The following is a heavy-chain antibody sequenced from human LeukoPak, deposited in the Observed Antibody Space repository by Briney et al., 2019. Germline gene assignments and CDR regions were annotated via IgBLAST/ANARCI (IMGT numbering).Heavy chain of an antibody. V-gene: IGHV3-21*01. J-gene: IGHJ3*02. CDR3: ARDQGYYDSSGPGDAFDI. D-gene: IGHD3-22*01. Sequence: GGSLRLSCAASGFTFSSYSMNWVRQAPGKGLEWVSSISSSSRYIYYADSVKGRFTISRDNAKNSLYLQMNSLRAEDTAVYYCARDQGYYDSSGPGDAFDIWGQGTMVTVSS. CDR1: GFTFSSYS. CDR2: ISSSSRYI.